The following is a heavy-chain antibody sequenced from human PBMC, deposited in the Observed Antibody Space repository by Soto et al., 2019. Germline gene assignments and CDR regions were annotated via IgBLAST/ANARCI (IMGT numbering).Heavy chain of an antibody. CDR3: ATFVGATTVTRGSPRDY. CDR2: INPSGSI. Sequence: VQLQQWGAGLLKPSETLSLTCAVYGGSFSGYHWSWFRQPPGKGLEWIGEINPSGSINYNPSLKSRVNISVDTSKNQFSRNLSSVTAADTAVYYCATFVGATTVTRGSPRDYWGQGTLVTVSS. D-gene: IGHD4-4*01. J-gene: IGHJ4*02. V-gene: IGHV4-34*01. CDR1: GGSFSGYH.